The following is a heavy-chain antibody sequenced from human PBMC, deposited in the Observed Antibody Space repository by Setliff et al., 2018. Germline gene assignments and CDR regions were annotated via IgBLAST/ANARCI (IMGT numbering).Heavy chain of an antibody. CDR3: ARGKGSWVLLRWFDP. J-gene: IGHJ5*02. D-gene: IGHD3-10*01. V-gene: IGHV4-34*01. Sequence: SETLSLTCAVYGGSFSGYYWTWIRQPPGKGLEWIGEINHSGSTNYNPSLKSRVTISVDTSKNQFSLKLSSVTAADTAVYYCARGKGSWVLLRWFDPWGQGTLVTVS. CDR2: INHSGST. CDR1: GGSFSGYY.